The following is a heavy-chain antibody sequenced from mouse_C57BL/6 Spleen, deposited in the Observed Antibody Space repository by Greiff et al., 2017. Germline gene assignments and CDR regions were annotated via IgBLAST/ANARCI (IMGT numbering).Heavy chain of an antibody. CDR3: SSNWVD. J-gene: IGHJ2*01. V-gene: IGHV14-4*01. D-gene: IGHD4-1*01. CDR2: IDPENGDT. CDR1: GFNIKDDY. Sequence: EVQGVESGAELVRPGASVKLSCTASGFNIKDDYMHWVKQGPEQGLEWIGWIDPENGDTEYASKFQGKATITADTSSNTAYLQLSSLTSEDTAVYYCSSNWVDWGQGTTLTVSS.